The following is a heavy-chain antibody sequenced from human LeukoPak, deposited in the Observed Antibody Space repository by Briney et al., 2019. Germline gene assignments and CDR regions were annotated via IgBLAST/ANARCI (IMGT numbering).Heavy chain of an antibody. J-gene: IGHJ4*02. CDR3: ARDWYSSSWYSLLLFDY. Sequence: SETLSLTCTVSGGSISSSSYYWGWIRQPPGKGLEWIGSIYYSGSTYYNPSLKSRVTTSVDTSKNQFSLKLSSVTAADTAVYYCARDWYSSSWYSLLLFDYWGQGTLVTVSS. V-gene: IGHV4-39*07. CDR1: GGSISSSSYY. D-gene: IGHD6-13*01. CDR2: IYYSGST.